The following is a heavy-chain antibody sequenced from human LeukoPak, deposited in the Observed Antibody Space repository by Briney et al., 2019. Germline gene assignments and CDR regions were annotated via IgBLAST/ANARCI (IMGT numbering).Heavy chain of an antibody. D-gene: IGHD2-21*01. CDR1: GFTFSDRY. Sequence: GGSLRLSCAASGFTFSDRYMDWVRQAPGKGLEWVGRIRNKANSYTTEYAASVKCRFTITRDDSKNSLYLQMTSLKTDDTAVYYCARVIGKELFHDYWGQGTLVTVSS. V-gene: IGHV3-72*01. CDR2: IRNKANSYTT. J-gene: IGHJ4*02. CDR3: ARVIGKELFHDY.